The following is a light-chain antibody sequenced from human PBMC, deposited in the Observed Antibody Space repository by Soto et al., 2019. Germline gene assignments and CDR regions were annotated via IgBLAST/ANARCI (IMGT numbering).Light chain of an antibody. CDR3: QQSYSIPWT. CDR2: AAS. Sequence: DIQMTQSPSSLSASVGDRVTITCRASQTSATYINWYQQKSGSAPKVLIYAASSLQSGIPSRFSGSGSGTDFTLTISSLQPEDFATYYCQQSYSIPWTFGQGTKVDIK. V-gene: IGKV1-39*01. CDR1: QTSATY. J-gene: IGKJ1*01.